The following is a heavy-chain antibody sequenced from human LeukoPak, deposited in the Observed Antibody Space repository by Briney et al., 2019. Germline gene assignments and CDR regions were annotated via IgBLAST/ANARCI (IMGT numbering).Heavy chain of an antibody. CDR3: ARGRYPGVH. CDR1: GYTFTSFD. J-gene: IGHJ4*02. CDR2: MDPSSGDT. V-gene: IGHV1-8*01. Sequence: GASVKVSCKASGYTFTSFDISWVRQASGQGLEWMGWMDPSSGDTGYAEKFQGRVTMTRNTSINTAYMDLSSLKYEDTAVYYCARGRYPGVHWGQGILVTVSS. D-gene: IGHD3-9*01.